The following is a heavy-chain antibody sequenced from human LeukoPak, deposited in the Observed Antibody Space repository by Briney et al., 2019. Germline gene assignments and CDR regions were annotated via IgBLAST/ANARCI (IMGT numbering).Heavy chain of an antibody. CDR3: ARAISAGSPITASDC. V-gene: IGHV1-2*02. CDR2: INPNSDFT. J-gene: IGHJ4*02. Sequence: ASVKVSCKTSGYTFTAYYMHWVRQAPGQGLEWMGRINPNSDFTNLAQNFQGRVTMTSDTSISTAYMELSRLRSDDTAVYYCARAISAGSPITASDCWGEGTLVTVSS. D-gene: IGHD2-15*01. CDR1: GYTFTAYY.